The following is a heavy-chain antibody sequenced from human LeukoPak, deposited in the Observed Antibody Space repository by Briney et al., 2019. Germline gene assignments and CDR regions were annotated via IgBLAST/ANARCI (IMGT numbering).Heavy chain of an antibody. CDR1: GFTFSSYG. D-gene: IGHD6-13*01. Sequence: GGSLRLSCAASGFTFSSYGMHWVRQAPGKGLEWVAFIRYDGSNKYYADSVKGRFTISRDNSKNTLYLQMNSLRAEDTAVYYCARDYTAAGPFDYWGQGTLVTVSS. CDR3: ARDYTAAGPFDY. V-gene: IGHV3-30*02. CDR2: IRYDGSNK. J-gene: IGHJ4*02.